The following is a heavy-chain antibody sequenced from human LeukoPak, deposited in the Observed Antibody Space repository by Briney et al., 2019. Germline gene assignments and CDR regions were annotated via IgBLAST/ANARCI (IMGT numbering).Heavy chain of an antibody. CDR1: GGTFSSYA. CDR2: IIVIFGTA. D-gene: IGHD3-16*01. Sequence: ASVKVSCKASGGTFSSYAISWVRQAPGQGLEWMGGIIVIFGTAKYAQKFQGRVTITADKSTSTVYMELSSLRSEDTAVYYCARERLRESLGYYFDCWGQGTLVTVSS. CDR3: ARERLRESLGYYFDC. J-gene: IGHJ4*02. V-gene: IGHV1-69*06.